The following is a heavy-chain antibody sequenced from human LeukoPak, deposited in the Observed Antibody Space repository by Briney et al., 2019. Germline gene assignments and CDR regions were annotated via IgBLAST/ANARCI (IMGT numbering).Heavy chain of an antibody. D-gene: IGHD4-17*01. CDR3: ARADYGDYGAY. CDR1: RFTFSRYW. J-gene: IGHJ4*02. CDR2: IKQDGSEK. Sequence: GGSLRLSCAASRFTFSRYWMSWVRQAPGKGLEWVANIKQDGSEKYYVDSVKGRFTISRDNAKNSLYLQMNSLRAEDTAVYYCARADYGDYGAYWGQGTLVTVSS. V-gene: IGHV3-7*05.